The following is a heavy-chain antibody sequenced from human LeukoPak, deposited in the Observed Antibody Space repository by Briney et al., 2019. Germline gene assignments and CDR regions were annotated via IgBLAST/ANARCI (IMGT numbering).Heavy chain of an antibody. CDR1: GGSISSGGYY. D-gene: IGHD3-9*01. V-gene: IGHV4-61*02. J-gene: IGHJ5*02. Sequence: SETLSLTCTVSGGSISSGGYYWSWIRQPAGKGLEWIGRIYTSGSTNYNPSLKSRVTISVDTSKNQFSLKLSSVTAADTAVYYCAIHGLAHYDILTGYFPGLFDPWGQGTLVTVSS. CDR3: AIHGLAHYDILTGYFPGLFDP. CDR2: IYTSGST.